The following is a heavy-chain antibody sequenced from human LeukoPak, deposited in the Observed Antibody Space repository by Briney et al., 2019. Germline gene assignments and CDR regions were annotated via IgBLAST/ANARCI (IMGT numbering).Heavy chain of an antibody. V-gene: IGHV3-7*01. CDR3: ARDSHDYGASDLDF. CDR1: GFTFNTYW. D-gene: IGHD4-17*01. J-gene: IGHJ4*02. CDR2: INQDGSQK. Sequence: GGSLRLSCAASGFTFNTYWMSWVRQVPGKGLEWVADINQDGSQKYYVDSVKGRFTISRDSVKNSLYLQMDSLRVEDTAVYYCARDSHDYGASDLDFWGQGTLVTVSS.